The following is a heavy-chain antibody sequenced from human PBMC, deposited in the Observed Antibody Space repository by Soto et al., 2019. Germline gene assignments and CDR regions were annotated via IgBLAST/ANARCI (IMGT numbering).Heavy chain of an antibody. CDR3: APSLGGRSGRGY. J-gene: IGHJ4*02. CDR1: GGSFSNYH. D-gene: IGHD3-10*01. V-gene: IGHV4-4*08. Sequence: QVQLQESGPGLVKPPETLSLTCTVSGGSFSNYHWSWIRQPPGKGLEWIGYINSDGYTNYNPSLRSPVALTLDTPKTPSSLRLSPVTAADPAVYLCAPSLGGRSGRGYWGQGTLVTVSS. CDR2: INSDGYT.